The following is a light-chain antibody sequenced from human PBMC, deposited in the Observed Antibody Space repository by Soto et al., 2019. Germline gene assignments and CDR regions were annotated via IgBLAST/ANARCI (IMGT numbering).Light chain of an antibody. J-gene: IGLJ3*02. V-gene: IGLV2-23*01. CDR3: CSYAGSSSWV. Sequence: QSALTQPASVSGSPGQSITISCTGTSSDVGSYNLVSWYQHHPGKAPKLIIYEGSKRPSGVSNRFSGSKSGNTASLTISGLQAEDEADYYCCSYAGSSSWVFGGVTKVTVL. CDR1: SSDVGSYNL. CDR2: EGS.